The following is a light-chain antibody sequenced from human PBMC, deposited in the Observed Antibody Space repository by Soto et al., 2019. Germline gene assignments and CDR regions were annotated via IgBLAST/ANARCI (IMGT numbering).Light chain of an antibody. CDR2: GAS. V-gene: IGKV3-20*01. CDR1: QTITGTY. J-gene: IGKJ1*01. CDR3: QQYGRSKRWT. Sequence: EVVLTQFPGTLSLSPGERATLSCRASQTITGTYLAWYQQKPGQAPRLLIHGASTRATGIPDRFSGGGTGTDFNLNISRVEPEDFAMYYCQQYGRSKRWTFXQGTKVDIK.